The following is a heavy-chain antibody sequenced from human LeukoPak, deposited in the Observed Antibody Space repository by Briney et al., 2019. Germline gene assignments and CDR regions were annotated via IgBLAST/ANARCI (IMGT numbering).Heavy chain of an antibody. CDR2: ISGSGGST. V-gene: IGHV3-23*01. CDR1: GFTFSSYA. D-gene: IGHD2-15*01. Sequence: TGGSLRLSCAASGFTFSSYAMSWVRQAPGKGLEWVSAISGSGGSTYYADSVKGRFTISRDNSKNTLYLQMNSLRAEDTAVYYCAKDCSGGSCYSPYGLGFDYWGQGTLVTVSS. J-gene: IGHJ4*02. CDR3: AKDCSGGSCYSPYGLGFDY.